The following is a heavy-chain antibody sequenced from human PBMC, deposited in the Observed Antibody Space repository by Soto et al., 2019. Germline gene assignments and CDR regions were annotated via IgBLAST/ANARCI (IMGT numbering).Heavy chain of an antibody. D-gene: IGHD3-16*02. CDR1: KFLLSTSGVG. CDR3: ARLYDYVWGTYREGYFDF. CDR2: VYWNDDK. V-gene: IGHV2-5*01. Sequence: QITLKESGPTLVKPTETLTLTCSFSKFLLSTSGVGVGWIRQPPGKALEWLALVYWNDDKRYSPSLRSWLTITEDTSKNQVVLTMTNMDPVDTATFYCARLYDYVWGTYREGYFDFWGQGILVTVSS. J-gene: IGHJ4*02.